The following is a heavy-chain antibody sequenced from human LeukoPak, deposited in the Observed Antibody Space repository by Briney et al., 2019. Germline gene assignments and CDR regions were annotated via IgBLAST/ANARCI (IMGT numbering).Heavy chain of an antibody. D-gene: IGHD2-2*01. CDR1: GGSFSGYY. CDR3: ARGRSLVVPAAIRGRYYYGMDV. J-gene: IGHJ6*02. Sequence: SETLSLTCAAYGGSFSGYYWSWIRQPPGKGLEWIGEINHSGSTNYNPSLKSRVTISVDTSKNQFSLKLSSVTAADTAVYYCARGRSLVVPAAIRGRYYYGMDVWGQGTTVTVSS. V-gene: IGHV4-34*01. CDR2: INHSGST.